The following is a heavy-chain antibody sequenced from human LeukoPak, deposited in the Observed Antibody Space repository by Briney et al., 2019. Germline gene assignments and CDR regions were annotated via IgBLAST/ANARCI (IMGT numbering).Heavy chain of an antibody. V-gene: IGHV5-51*01. Sequence: GESLNISCMGSAYSFTSYSIGCVRQMPGKGLEWMAIIYPGDSDTRYSPSFQGQVTISPDTSIPTTYLQWSSLKASDTAMYYCARLPIAEAGNHDYYFDYWGQGTLVTVSS. D-gene: IGHD6-19*01. CDR1: AYSFTSYS. J-gene: IGHJ4*02. CDR3: ARLPIAEAGNHDYYFDY. CDR2: IYPGDSDT.